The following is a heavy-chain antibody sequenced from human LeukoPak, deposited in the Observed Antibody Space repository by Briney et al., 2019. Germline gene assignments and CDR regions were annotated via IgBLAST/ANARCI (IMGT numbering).Heavy chain of an antibody. CDR1: GGSISSYY. CDR3: ARRQQDGMDV. V-gene: IGHV4-59*08. J-gene: IGHJ6*02. Sequence: SETLSLTCTVSGGSISSYYWSWIRQPPGKGLEWIGYIYYSGSTNYNPSLKSRVTISVDTSKNQLSLKLSSVTAADTAVYYCARRQQDGMDVWGQGTTVTVSS. CDR2: IYYSGST. D-gene: IGHD6-13*01.